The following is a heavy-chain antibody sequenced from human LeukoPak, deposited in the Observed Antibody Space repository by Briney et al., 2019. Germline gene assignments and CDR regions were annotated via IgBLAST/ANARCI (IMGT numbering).Heavy chain of an antibody. CDR1: GGSISSYY. Sequence: SETLSLTCTVSGGSISSYYWSWIRQPPGKGLEWIGYIYYSGSTNYNPSLKSRVTISVDTSKNQFSLKLSSVTAANTAVYYCARYCSGGSCAPDAFDIWGQGTMVTVSS. CDR3: ARYCSGGSCAPDAFDI. V-gene: IGHV4-59*08. J-gene: IGHJ3*02. CDR2: IYYSGST. D-gene: IGHD2-15*01.